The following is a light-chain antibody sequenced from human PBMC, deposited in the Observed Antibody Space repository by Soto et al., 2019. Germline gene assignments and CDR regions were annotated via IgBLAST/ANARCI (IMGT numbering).Light chain of an antibody. CDR1: QSIRNY. Sequence: EIVLTQSPATLSLSPGERATLSCRASQSIRNYLAWYQQKPGQAPRLLIYDASNRATGIPARFSGSGSGTDFTLTISSLEPEDFAVYYCHQRINWPPITSGQGTRLEIK. CDR2: DAS. CDR3: HQRINWPPIT. J-gene: IGKJ5*01. V-gene: IGKV3-11*01.